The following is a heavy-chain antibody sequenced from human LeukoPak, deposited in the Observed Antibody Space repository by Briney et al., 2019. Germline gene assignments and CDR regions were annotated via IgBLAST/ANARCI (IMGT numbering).Heavy chain of an antibody. V-gene: IGHV1-8*01. D-gene: IGHD4-17*01. CDR1: GGTFTSYD. CDR2: MNPNSGNT. CDR3: ARGSGVDDYGDLYYYYYYGMDV. Sequence: ASVKVSCKASGGTFTSYDINWVRQATGQGLEWMGWMNPNSGNTGYAQKFQGRVTMTRNTSISTAYMELSSLRSEDTAVYYCARGSGVDDYGDLYYYYYYGMDVWGQGTTVTVSS. J-gene: IGHJ6*02.